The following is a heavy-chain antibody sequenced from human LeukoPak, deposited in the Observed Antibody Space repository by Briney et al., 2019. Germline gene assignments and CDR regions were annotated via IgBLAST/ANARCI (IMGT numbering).Heavy chain of an antibody. CDR3: ARLFGYYYGSGGPNFDY. D-gene: IGHD3-10*01. Sequence: SETLSLTCAVYGGSFSGYYWSWIRQPPGKGLEWIGEINHSGSTNYNPSLKSRVTISVDTSKNQFSLKLSSVTAADTAVYYCARLFGYYYGSGGPNFDYWGQGTLVTVSS. J-gene: IGHJ4*02. V-gene: IGHV4-34*01. CDR2: INHSGST. CDR1: GGSFSGYY.